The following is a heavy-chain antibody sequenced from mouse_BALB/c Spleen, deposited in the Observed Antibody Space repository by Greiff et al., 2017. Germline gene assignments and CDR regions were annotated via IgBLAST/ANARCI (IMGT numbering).Heavy chain of an antibody. CDR2: ISDGGSYT. Sequence: EVQGVESGGGLVKPGGSLKLSCAASGFTFSDYYMYWVRQTPEKRLEWVATISDGGSYTYYPDSVKGRFTISRDNAKNNLYLQMSSLKSEDTAMYYCARDRGLGMDYWGQGTSVTVSS. CDR1: GFTFSDYY. D-gene: IGHD4-1*01. CDR3: ARDRGLGMDY. J-gene: IGHJ4*01. V-gene: IGHV5-4*02.